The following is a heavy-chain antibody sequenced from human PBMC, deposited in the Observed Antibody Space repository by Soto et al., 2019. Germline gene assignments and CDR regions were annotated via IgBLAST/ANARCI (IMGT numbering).Heavy chain of an antibody. CDR3: ARDPEDFWSCYYPFYYHYYGMAF. D-gene: IGHD3-3*01. CDR1: GFTFSSYW. Sequence: PGGSLRLSCAASGFTFSSYWMHWVRQAPGKGLVWVSRINSDGSSTSYADSVKGRFTISRDSAKNTLYLQMNSLRAEDTAVYYCARDPEDFWSCYYPFYYHYYGMAFWGQGSTVTVSS. J-gene: IGHJ6*02. V-gene: IGHV3-74*01. CDR2: INSDGSST.